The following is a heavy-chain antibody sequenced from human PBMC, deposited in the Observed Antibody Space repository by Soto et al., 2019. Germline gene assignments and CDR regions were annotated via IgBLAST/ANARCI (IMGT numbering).Heavy chain of an antibody. CDR2: IIPILGIA. Sequence: QVQLVQSGAEVKKPGSSVKVSCKASGGTFSSYTISWVRQAPGQGFEWMGRIIPILGIANYAQKFQGRVTITADKSTSTAYMELSSLRSEDTAVYYCARDQPEGNDYYYYYMDVWGKGTTVTVSS. V-gene: IGHV1-69*08. CDR1: GGTFSSYT. CDR3: ARDQPEGNDYYYYYMDV. D-gene: IGHD1-1*01. J-gene: IGHJ6*03.